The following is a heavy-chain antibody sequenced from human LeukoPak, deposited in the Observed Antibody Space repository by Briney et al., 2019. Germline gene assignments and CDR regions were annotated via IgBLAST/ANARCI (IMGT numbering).Heavy chain of an antibody. CDR3: AREIGGRFGSFMDV. D-gene: IGHD3-16*01. CDR1: GYTFTSYG. CDR2: ISAYNGNT. Sequence: PGGSLRLSCAASGYTFTSYGISWVRQAPGQGLEWMGWISAYNGNTNYAQKLQGRVTMTTDTSTSTAYMELRSLRSDDTAVYYCAREIGGRFGSFMDVWGKGTTVTVSS. V-gene: IGHV1-18*01. J-gene: IGHJ6*03.